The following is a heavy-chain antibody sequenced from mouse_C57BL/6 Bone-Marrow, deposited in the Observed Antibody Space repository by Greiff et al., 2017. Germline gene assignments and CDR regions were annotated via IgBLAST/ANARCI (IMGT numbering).Heavy chain of an antibody. CDR2: ISSGGSYT. D-gene: IGHD2-14*01. V-gene: IGHV5-6*02. Sequence: EVKLVESGGDLVKPGGSLKLSCAASGFTFSSYGMSWVRQTPDKRLEWVATISSGGSYTYYPDSVKGRFTISRDNAKNTLYLQMGSLKSEDTAMYCCARHRRFDVWGTGTTVTVSS. CDR3: ARHRRFDV. J-gene: IGHJ1*03. CDR1: GFTFSSYG.